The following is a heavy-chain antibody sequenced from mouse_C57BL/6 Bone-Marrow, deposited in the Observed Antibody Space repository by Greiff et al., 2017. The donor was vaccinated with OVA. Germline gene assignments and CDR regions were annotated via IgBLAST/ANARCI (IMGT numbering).Heavy chain of an antibody. CDR2: IHPNSGST. CDR3: ARRTTVVATDYAMDY. Sequence: QVQLQQPGAELVKPGASVKLSCKASGYTFTSYWMHWVKQRPGQGLEWIGMIHPNSGSTNYNEKFKSKATLTVDKSSSTAYMQLSSLTSEDSAVYDCARRTTVVATDYAMDYWGQGTSVTVSS. J-gene: IGHJ4*01. CDR1: GYTFTSYW. D-gene: IGHD1-1*01. V-gene: IGHV1-64*01.